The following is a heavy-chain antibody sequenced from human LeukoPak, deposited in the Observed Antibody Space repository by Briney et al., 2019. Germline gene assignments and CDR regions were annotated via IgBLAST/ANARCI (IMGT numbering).Heavy chain of an antibody. CDR2: ISFSGHTI. CDR3: ANDHFGSGSWDY. Sequence: GGSLRLSCAASGFLFSSYAMNWVRQAPDKGLEWVSFISFSGHTIYTADSVKGRFTISRDNSKNTLYLQLNNLRPEDTGVYYCANDHFGSGSWDYWGQGTLVIVSS. V-gene: IGHV3-NL1*01. CDR1: GFLFSSYA. D-gene: IGHD3-10*01. J-gene: IGHJ4*02.